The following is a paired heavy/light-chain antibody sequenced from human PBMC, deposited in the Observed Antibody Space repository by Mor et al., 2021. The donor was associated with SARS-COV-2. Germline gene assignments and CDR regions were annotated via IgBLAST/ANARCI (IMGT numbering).Heavy chain of an antibody. J-gene: IGHJ2*01. CDR3: TREGGAYYYDSSGPLPGEWCFDL. CDR2: IRSKAYGGTT. CDR1: GFTFGDYA. D-gene: IGHD3-22*01. Sequence: EVQLVESGGGLVKPGRSLRLSCTASGFTFGDYAMSWFRQAPGKGLEWVGFIRSKAYGGTTEYAASVKGRFTISRDDSKSIAYLQMNSLKTEDTAVYYCTREGGAYYYDSSGPLPGEWCFDLWGRGTLVTVSS. V-gene: IGHV3-49*05.
Light chain of an antibody. J-gene: IGKJ5*01. V-gene: IGKV1D-43*01. CDR1: QGISSY. CDR3: QQYYSTLIT. CDR2: YAS. Sequence: AIRMTQSPFSLSASVGDRVTITCWASQGISSYLAWYQQKPAKAPKLFIYYASSLQSGVPSRFSGSGSGTDYTLTISSLQPEDFATYYCQQYYSTLITFGQGTRLEIK.